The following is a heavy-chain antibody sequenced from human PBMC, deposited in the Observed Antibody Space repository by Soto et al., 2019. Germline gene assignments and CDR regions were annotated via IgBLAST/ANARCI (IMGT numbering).Heavy chain of an antibody. Sequence: QVQLVQSGAEVKKPGSSVKVSCKASGGTFSSYAISWVRQAPGQGLEWMGGTIPIFGTANYAQKFQGRVTITADESTSTAYMELSSLRSEDTAVYYCARAPRMAVAGTGAAFDIWGQGTMVTVSS. CDR2: TIPIFGTA. V-gene: IGHV1-69*01. J-gene: IGHJ3*02. CDR3: ARAPRMAVAGTGAAFDI. D-gene: IGHD6-19*01. CDR1: GGTFSSYA.